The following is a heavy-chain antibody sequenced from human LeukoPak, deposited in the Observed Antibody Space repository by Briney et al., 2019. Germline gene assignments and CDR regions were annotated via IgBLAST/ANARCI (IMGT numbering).Heavy chain of an antibody. CDR2: ISYDGSNK. Sequence: GGSLRLSCAASGFTFSSYAMHWVRQAPGKGLEWVAVISYDGSNKYYADSVKGRFTISRDNSKNTLYLQMNSLRAEDTAVYYCAGEGMEYSYSNWFDPWGQGTLVTVSS. J-gene: IGHJ5*02. D-gene: IGHD5-18*01. CDR3: AGEGMEYSYSNWFDP. CDR1: GFTFSSYA. V-gene: IGHV3-30*04.